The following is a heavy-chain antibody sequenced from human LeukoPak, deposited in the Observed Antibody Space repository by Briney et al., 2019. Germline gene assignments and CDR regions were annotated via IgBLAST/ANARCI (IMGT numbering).Heavy chain of an antibody. CDR1: GFPFTTYW. Sequence: EGSLRLSCAASGFPFTTYWMHWVRQAPGKGLVWVSHIYVDGSRASYADSVKGRFTISRDNAKNTLYLQMNSLRAEDTAVYYCARLQPNSSPDYWGQGTLVIVSS. V-gene: IGHV3-74*01. CDR2: IYVDGSRA. D-gene: IGHD6-13*01. J-gene: IGHJ4*02. CDR3: ARLQPNSSPDY.